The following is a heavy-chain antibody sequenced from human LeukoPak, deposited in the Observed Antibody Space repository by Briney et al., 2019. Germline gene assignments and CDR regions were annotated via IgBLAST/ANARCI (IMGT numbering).Heavy chain of an antibody. J-gene: IGHJ6*03. Sequence: SETLSLTCAVYGGFFCGYSWSWIRQPPGKGLEWIGEINHSGSTNYKPSLKSRVMISVDTSKNQFSLKLSSVTAADTAVYYCARLNYDILTGHYYMDVWGKGTTVTISS. D-gene: IGHD3-9*01. CDR1: GGFFCGYS. CDR3: ARLNYDILTGHYYMDV. V-gene: IGHV4-34*01. CDR2: INHSGST.